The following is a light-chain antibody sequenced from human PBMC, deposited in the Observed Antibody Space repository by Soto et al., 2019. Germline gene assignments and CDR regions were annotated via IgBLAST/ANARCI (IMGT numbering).Light chain of an antibody. V-gene: IGKV3-20*01. CDR2: GAS. CDR1: QSVSSSY. CDR3: QQYGSSPVR. J-gene: IGKJ1*01. Sequence: EMVLTQSPGTLYLSQGERATLSCRASQSVSSSYLAWYQQKPGQAPRLLIYGASNRATGITDRFSGSGSGTDFTLTISRLEPEDFADYYCQQYGSSPVRFGQGTKVEIK.